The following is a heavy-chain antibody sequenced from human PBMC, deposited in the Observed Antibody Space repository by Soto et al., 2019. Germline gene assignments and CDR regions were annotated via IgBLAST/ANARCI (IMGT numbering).Heavy chain of an antibody. CDR3: AKDQSGSSSSSYFDY. D-gene: IGHD6-6*01. J-gene: IGHJ4*02. CDR1: GFTFSSYG. CDR2: ISYDGSNK. Sequence: QVQLVESGGGVVQPGRSLRLSCAASGFTFSSYGMHWVRQAPGKGLEWVAVISYDGSNKYYADSVKGRFTISRDNSKNTLYLQMNSLRAEDTAVYYCAKDQSGSSSSSYFDYWGQGTLVTVSS. V-gene: IGHV3-30*18.